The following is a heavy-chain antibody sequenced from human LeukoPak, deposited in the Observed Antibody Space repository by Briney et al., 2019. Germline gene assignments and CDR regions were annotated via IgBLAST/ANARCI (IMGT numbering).Heavy chain of an antibody. J-gene: IGHJ4*02. V-gene: IGHV3-21*04. D-gene: IGHD6-13*01. CDR3: ARGPGIAAAGGDY. CDR2: ISSSSSYI. CDR1: GFTFSSYS. Sequence: SGGSLRLSCAASGFTFSSYSMNWVRQAPGKGLEWVSSISSSSSYIYYADSVKGRFTISRDNAKNSLYLQMNSLRAEDTAVYYCARGPGIAAAGGDYWGQGTLVTVSS.